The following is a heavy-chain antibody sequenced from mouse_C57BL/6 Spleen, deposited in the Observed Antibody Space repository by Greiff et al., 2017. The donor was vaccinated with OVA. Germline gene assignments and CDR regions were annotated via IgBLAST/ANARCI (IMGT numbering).Heavy chain of an antibody. V-gene: IGHV1-50*01. CDR1: GYTFTSYW. CDR3: AIRGLGQGYWYVDV. Sequence: QVQLQQPGAELVKPGASVKLSCKASGYTFTSYWMLWVKQRPGQGLEWIGEIDPSDSYTNYNQKFKGKATLTVDTSSSTAYMQLSSLTSEDSAVYYCAIRGLGQGYWYVDVWGTGTTVTVSS. J-gene: IGHJ1*03. D-gene: IGHD3-3*01. CDR2: IDPSDSYT.